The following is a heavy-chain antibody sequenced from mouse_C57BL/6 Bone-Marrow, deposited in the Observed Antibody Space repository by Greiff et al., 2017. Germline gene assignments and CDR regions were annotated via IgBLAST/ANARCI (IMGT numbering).Heavy chain of an antibody. D-gene: IGHD2-5*01. CDR1: GFTFSDYG. V-gene: IGHV5-15*01. J-gene: IGHJ4*01. CDR2: ISNLAYSI. CDR3: ARRGVTTRYYAMDY. Sequence: EVNLVESGGGLVQPGGSLKLSCAASGFTFSDYGMAWVRQAPRKGPEWVAFISNLAYSIYYADTVTGRFTISRENAKNTLYLEMSSLRSEDTAMYYCARRGVTTRYYAMDYWGQGTSVTVSS.